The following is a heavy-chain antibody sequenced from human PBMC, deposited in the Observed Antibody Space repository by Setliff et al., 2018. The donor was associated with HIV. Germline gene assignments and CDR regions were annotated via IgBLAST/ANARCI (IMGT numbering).Heavy chain of an antibody. J-gene: IGHJ4*02. Sequence: ETLSLTCPVFGGSMNNYYWNWIRQSPGKGLEWIGYVYYSGSTKYSPSLKSRVTISVDASERHFSLRMTSTTAADTAIYYFARGVPLLPPNFWGQGTLVTVSS. CDR1: GGSMNNYY. D-gene: IGHD2-15*01. CDR2: VYYSGST. V-gene: IGHV4-59*12. CDR3: ARGVPLLPPNF.